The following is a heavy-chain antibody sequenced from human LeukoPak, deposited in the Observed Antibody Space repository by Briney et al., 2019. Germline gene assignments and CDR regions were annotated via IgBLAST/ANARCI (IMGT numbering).Heavy chain of an antibody. J-gene: IGHJ4*02. CDR3: ARGRDGTSTFDY. Sequence: SETPSLTCTVSGGSISSYYWTWIRQPAGKGLEWIGRIYTSGSPSYNPSLNSRATMSLDTSNNQFSLRLTSVTAADTAVYYCARGRDGTSTFDYWGQGILVTVSS. CDR2: IYTSGSP. V-gene: IGHV4-4*07. D-gene: IGHD5-24*01. CDR1: GGSISSYY.